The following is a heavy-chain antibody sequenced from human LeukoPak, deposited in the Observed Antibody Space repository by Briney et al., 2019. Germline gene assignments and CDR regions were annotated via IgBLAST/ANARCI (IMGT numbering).Heavy chain of an antibody. Sequence: PGGSLRLSCAASGFTFSSFGMHWVRQAPSKGLEWVAIIWPDGSNEVYIESVKGRFTISRDNSKNTLYLHMNSLRGEDTAMYYCARGCGGGPGCYILDYWGQGTLVTASS. D-gene: IGHD2-21*01. CDR3: ARGCGGGPGCYILDY. CDR2: IWPDGSNE. V-gene: IGHV3-33*01. CDR1: GFTFSSFG. J-gene: IGHJ4*02.